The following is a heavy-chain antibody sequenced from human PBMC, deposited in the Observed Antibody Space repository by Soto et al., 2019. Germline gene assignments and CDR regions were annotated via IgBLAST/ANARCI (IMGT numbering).Heavy chain of an antibody. D-gene: IGHD3-10*01. J-gene: IGHJ5*02. CDR3: TRADRFPRSWFDH. CDR2: VNHSGEA. V-gene: IGHV4-34*01. Sequence: SEALSLTCGVYGGSFRNYYWIWVRQPPGKGLEWIGEVNHSGEATYNPSLQSRVTISLDTSNNHFSLKMTSLTAADTALYFCTRADRFPRSWFDHWGQGTQVTVFS. CDR1: GGSFRNYY.